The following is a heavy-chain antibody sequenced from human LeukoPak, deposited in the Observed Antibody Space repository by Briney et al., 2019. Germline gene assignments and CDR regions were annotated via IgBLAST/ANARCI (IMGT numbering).Heavy chain of an antibody. CDR3: AKEVRDIVVVPAAIGAYYFDY. J-gene: IGHJ4*02. Sequence: GALRLSCAASGFTFSNYWMHWVRQAPGKGLVWVSRINGDGSSISYADSVKGRFTISRDNSKNTLYLQMNSLRAEDTAVYYCAKEVRDIVVVPAAIGAYYFDYWGQGTLVTVSS. CDR1: GFTFSNYW. D-gene: IGHD2-2*02. V-gene: IGHV3-74*01. CDR2: INGDGSSI.